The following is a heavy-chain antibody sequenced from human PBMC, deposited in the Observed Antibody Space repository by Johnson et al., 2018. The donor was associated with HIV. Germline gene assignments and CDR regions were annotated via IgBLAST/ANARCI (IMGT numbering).Heavy chain of an antibody. J-gene: IGHJ3*02. Sequence: QVQLVESGGGVVQPGRSLRLSCAASGFTFSTYGMHWVRQAPGKGLEWVAVITYDGSERYYVDSVKGRFTISRDNSKNSLYLQMNSLRAEDTALYYCAKVHSGQLVGYAFDIWGQGTMVTVSS. CDR1: GFTFSTYG. CDR2: ITYDGSER. V-gene: IGHV3-30*18. D-gene: IGHD1-26*01. CDR3: AKVHSGQLVGYAFDI.